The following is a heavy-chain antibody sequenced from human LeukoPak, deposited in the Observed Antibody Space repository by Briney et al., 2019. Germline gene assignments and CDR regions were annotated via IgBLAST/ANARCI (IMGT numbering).Heavy chain of an antibody. J-gene: IGHJ4*02. D-gene: IGHD6-6*01. CDR2: IYSGGST. CDR3: ARAYSSSDFDY. V-gene: IGHV3-53*01. Sequence: GGSLRLSCAASGFTVSSNYMSWVRQAPGKGLEWVSVIYSGGSTYYADSVKGRFTISRDNSKNTLYLQMSSLRAEDTAVYYCARAYSSSDFDYWGQGTLVTVSS. CDR1: GFTVSSNY.